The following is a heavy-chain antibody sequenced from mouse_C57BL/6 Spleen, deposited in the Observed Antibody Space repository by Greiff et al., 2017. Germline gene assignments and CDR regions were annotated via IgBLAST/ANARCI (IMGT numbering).Heavy chain of an antibody. D-gene: IGHD1-1*01. CDR1: GYTFTSYW. CDR3: ARGGFYYGSSPHWYFDV. J-gene: IGHJ1*03. CDR2: IDPSDSYT. Sequence: VQLQQSGAELVKPGASVKLSCKASGYTFTSYWMQWVKQRPGQGLEWIGEIDPSDSYTNYNQKFKGKATLTVDISSSTAYMQLSSLTSEDSAVYSCARGGFYYGSSPHWYFDVWGTGTTVTVSS. V-gene: IGHV1-50*01.